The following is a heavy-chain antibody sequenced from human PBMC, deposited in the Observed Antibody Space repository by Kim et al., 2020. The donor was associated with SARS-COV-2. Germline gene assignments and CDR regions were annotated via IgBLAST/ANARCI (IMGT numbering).Heavy chain of an antibody. CDR1: GGTFSSYA. V-gene: IGHV1-69*13. J-gene: IGHJ6*02. CDR2: IIPIFGTA. D-gene: IGHD6-13*01. Sequence: SVKVSCKASGGTFSSYAISWVRQAPGQGLEWMGGIIPIFGTANYAQKFQGRVTITADESTSTAYMELSSLRSEDTAVYYCGTAATGGYYYYGMDVWGQGTTVTVSS. CDR3: GTAATGGYYYYGMDV.